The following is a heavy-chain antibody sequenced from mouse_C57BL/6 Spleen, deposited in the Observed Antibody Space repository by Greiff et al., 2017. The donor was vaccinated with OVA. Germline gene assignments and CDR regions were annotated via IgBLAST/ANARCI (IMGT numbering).Heavy chain of an antibody. CDR2: IRNKANGYTT. V-gene: IGHV7-3*01. Sequence: EVKLVESGGGLVQPGGSLSLSCAASGFTFTDYYMSWVRQPPGKALEWLGFIRNKANGYTTEYSASVKGRFTISRDNSQSILYLQMNARRAEDSATYYGAIYGSTQPGWYFDVWGTGTTVTVSS. CDR1: GFTFTDYY. CDR3: AIYGSTQPGWYFDV. D-gene: IGHD1-1*01. J-gene: IGHJ1*03.